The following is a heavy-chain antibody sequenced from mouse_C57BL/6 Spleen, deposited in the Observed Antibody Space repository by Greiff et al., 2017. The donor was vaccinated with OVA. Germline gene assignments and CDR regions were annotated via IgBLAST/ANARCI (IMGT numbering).Heavy chain of an antibody. V-gene: IGHV5-12*01. CDR3: ARPLYYSNYVGAMDY. CDR2: ISNGGGST. J-gene: IGHJ4*01. D-gene: IGHD2-5*01. Sequence: DVMLVESGGGLVQPGGSLKLSCAASGFTFSDYYMYWVRQTPEKRLEWVAYISNGGGSTYYPDTVKGRFTISRDNAKNTLYLQMSRLKSEDTAMYYCARPLYYSNYVGAMDYWGQGTSVTVSS. CDR1: GFTFSDYY.